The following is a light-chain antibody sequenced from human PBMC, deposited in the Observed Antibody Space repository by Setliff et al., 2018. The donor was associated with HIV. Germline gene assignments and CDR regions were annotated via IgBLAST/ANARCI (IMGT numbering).Light chain of an antibody. CDR1: SSDVGFYNY. V-gene: IGLV2-8*01. CDR2: EVS. CDR3: ASYAGANNDV. J-gene: IGLJ1*01. Sequence: QSMLTQPPSASGSLGQSVTISCTGTSSDVGFYNYVSWYQQHPGKAPKVLIYEVSKRPSGVPDRFSGSKSGNSASLTVSGLQGEDEADYYCASYAGANNDVFGTGTKVTVL.